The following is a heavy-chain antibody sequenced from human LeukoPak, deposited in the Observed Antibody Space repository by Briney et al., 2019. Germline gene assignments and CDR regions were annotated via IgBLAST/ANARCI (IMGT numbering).Heavy chain of an antibody. CDR2: INYSWST. Sequence: SETLSLTCTVSGGSISSYYWSWIRQPPGKGLEWIGYINYSWSTNHNPSLKSRVTISVDTSKNQFSLKLSSVTAADTAVYYCARNQGYCTNGVCYTAFDYWGQGTLVTVSS. J-gene: IGHJ4*02. CDR1: GGSISSYY. CDR3: ARNQGYCTNGVCYTAFDY. V-gene: IGHV4-59*01. D-gene: IGHD2-8*01.